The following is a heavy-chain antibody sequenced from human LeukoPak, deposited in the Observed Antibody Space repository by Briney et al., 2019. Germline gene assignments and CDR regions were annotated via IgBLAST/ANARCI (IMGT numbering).Heavy chain of an antibody. CDR2: IYTSGST. D-gene: IGHD1-14*01. Sequence: PSETLSLTCTVSGGSISSYYWSWIRQPAGKGLEWIGRIYTSGSTNYNPSLKSRVTMSVDTSKNQFSLKLSSVTAADTAVYYCARYNLYYYYYYMDVWGKGTTVTVSS. V-gene: IGHV4-4*07. CDR1: GGSISSYY. J-gene: IGHJ6*03. CDR3: ARYNLYYYYYYMDV.